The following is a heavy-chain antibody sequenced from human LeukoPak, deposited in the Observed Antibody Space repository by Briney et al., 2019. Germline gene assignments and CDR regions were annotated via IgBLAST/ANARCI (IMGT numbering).Heavy chain of an antibody. CDR2: NSDSGSSS. CDR3: AKEDSGWHFDY. V-gene: IGHV3-23*01. Sequence: GGSLRLSCAASGFTFSSYAMSWVRQAPGKGLAWVAGNSDSGSSSYYTDSVKGRFTISRDNSKNTLYLQMNSLRAEDTAVYYCAKEDSGWHFDYWGQGTLVTVFS. D-gene: IGHD6-19*01. CDR1: GFTFSSYA. J-gene: IGHJ4*02.